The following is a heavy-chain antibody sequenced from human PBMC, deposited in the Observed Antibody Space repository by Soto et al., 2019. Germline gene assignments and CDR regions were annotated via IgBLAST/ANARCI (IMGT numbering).Heavy chain of an antibody. CDR1: GGSISSGDYY. CDR3: ARDRGIAAEGNYYYYYGMDV. V-gene: IGHV4-30-4*01. Sequence: KPSETLSLTCTVSGGSISSGDYYWSWIRQPPGKGLEWIGYIYYSGSTYYNPSLKSRVTISVDTSKNQFSLKLSSVTAADTAVYYCARDRGIAAEGNYYYYYGMDVWGQGTTVTVSS. CDR2: IYYSGST. D-gene: IGHD6-25*01. J-gene: IGHJ6*02.